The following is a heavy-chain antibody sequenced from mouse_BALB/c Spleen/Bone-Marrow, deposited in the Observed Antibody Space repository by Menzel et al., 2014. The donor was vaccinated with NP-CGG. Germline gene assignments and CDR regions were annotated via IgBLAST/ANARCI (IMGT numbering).Heavy chain of an antibody. CDR2: IDPSDSET. CDR1: GYSFTSYW. D-gene: IGHD1-2*01. V-gene: IGHV1S126*01. Sequence: VQLQQSGPRVVRPGASVKISCKASGYSFTSYWMHWVKQRPGQGLEWIGMIDPSDSETRLNQKFKDKATLTVDKSSSTAYMQLSSPTSEDSAVYYCARVGLRLPYYFDYWGQGTTLTVSS. J-gene: IGHJ2*01. CDR3: ARVGLRLPYYFDY.